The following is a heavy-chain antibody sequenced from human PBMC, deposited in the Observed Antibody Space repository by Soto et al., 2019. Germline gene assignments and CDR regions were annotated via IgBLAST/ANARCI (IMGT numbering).Heavy chain of an antibody. J-gene: IGHJ5*02. D-gene: IGHD2-21*01. CDR2: IYVTGAV. Sequence: SETLSLTCSVSGAALNSGNYYWSWIRQVPGKGLEWIGHIYVTGAVDYNPSLRGRITISQDTSERQFSLNLRLVTAADTAVYYCARLRIATNNYKWFDPWGQGTLVTVSS. V-gene: IGHV4-31*03. CDR3: ARLRIATNNYKWFDP. CDR1: GAALNSGNYY.